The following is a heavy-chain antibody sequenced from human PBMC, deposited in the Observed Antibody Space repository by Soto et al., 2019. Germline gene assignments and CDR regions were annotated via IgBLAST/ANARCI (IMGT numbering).Heavy chain of an antibody. CDR2: IYPGGSAV. V-gene: IGHV5-51*01. CDR1: GYSFTRYW. Sequence: GESLKISCQGSGYSFTRYWGGWVRQRPGKGLEWMGNIYPGGSAVKYSPFFQGQVTLSVANNISTSHLQCNSLTASNTAVYCGESQNYAWYGGYDSGFDTWGQGTMVTVSS. CDR3: ESQNYAWYGGYDSGFDT. J-gene: IGHJ4*02. D-gene: IGHD5-12*01.